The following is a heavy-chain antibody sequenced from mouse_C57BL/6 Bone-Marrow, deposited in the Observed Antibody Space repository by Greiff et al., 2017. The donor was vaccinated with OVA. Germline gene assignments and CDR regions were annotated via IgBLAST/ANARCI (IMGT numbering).Heavy chain of an antibody. J-gene: IGHJ4*01. CDR2: INPSSGYS. Sequence: QVPLQQSGADLARPGASVTMSCKASGYTFTSYTMHWVKQRPGLGLEWIRYINPSSGYSKFIQKFKDKATLSAYKSSSTAYIQLSSVTSEDSAVYYCAKYDYGGGSPLWGEGTSVTVCS. CDR3: AKYDYGGGSPL. CDR1: GYTFTSYT. V-gene: IGHV1-4*01. D-gene: IGHD2-4*01.